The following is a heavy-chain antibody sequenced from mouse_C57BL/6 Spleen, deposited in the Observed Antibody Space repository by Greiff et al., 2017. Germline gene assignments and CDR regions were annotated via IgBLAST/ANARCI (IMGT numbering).Heavy chain of an antibody. CDR1: GFTFSSYA. Sequence: VESGEGLVKPGGSLKLSCAASGFTFSSYAMSWVRQTPEKRLEWVAYISSGGYYIYYADPVKGRFPISRDNARNTLYMQMSSLKAEDTAMYYCTREDYYGSSYDWFAYWGQGTLVTVSA. CDR3: TREDYYGSSYDWFAY. D-gene: IGHD1-1*01. CDR2: ISSGGYYI. V-gene: IGHV5-9-1*02. J-gene: IGHJ3*01.